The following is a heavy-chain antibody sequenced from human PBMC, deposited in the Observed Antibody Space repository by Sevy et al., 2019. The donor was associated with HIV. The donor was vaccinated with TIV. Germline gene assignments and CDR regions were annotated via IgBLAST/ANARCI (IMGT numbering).Heavy chain of an antibody. J-gene: IGHJ6*02. CDR2: LMPMFDTA. CDR3: AGSYFDSSGYSPLYYYGMDV. Sequence: ASVKVSCKASGGTFSNYAISWVRQAPGQGLEWMGGLMPMFDTANYAQKFQGKVTLTADGSTTTAYMELSSLRSDDTAVYYCAGSYFDSSGYSPLYYYGMDVWGQGTTVTVSS. V-gene: IGHV1-69*13. CDR1: GGTFSNYA. D-gene: IGHD3-22*01.